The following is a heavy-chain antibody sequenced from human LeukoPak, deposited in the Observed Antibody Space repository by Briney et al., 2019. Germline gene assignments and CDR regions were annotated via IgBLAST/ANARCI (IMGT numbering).Heavy chain of an antibody. Sequence: SETLSLTCTVSGGSITNYYWSWIRQPPGKGLEWIGYIYYYGSTNYNPSLKSRVTISMDTSKSQFSLKLSSVTAADAAVHYCARDSSLDYWGQGTLVTVSS. J-gene: IGHJ4*02. CDR1: GGSITNYY. CDR3: ARDSSLDY. CDR2: IYYYGST. V-gene: IGHV4-59*01. D-gene: IGHD6-6*01.